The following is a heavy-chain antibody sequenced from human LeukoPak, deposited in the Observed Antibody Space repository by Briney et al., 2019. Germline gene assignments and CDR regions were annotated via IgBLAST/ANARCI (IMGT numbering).Heavy chain of an antibody. CDR2: IKQDGSEK. CDR1: GVMFPSYW. J-gene: IGHJ4*02. CDR3: ARRHHFGFLDS. Sequence: GGSLTLSCAASGVMFPSYWMTWVRQAPGKGLEWVANIKQDGSEKYYVDSVKGRFTISRDNAKNSVYLQMNSLRAEDTAVYYCARRHHFGFLDSWGQGTLVTVSS. V-gene: IGHV3-7*04. D-gene: IGHD3-10*01.